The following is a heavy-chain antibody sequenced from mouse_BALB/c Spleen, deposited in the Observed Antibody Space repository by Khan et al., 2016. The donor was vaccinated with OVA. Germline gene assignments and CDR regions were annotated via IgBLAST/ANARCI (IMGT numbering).Heavy chain of an antibody. CDR1: GFTFSDYG. D-gene: IGHD1-2*01. CDR2: LSDLAYTI. V-gene: IGHV5-15*02. Sequence: EVELVESGGGLVQPGGSRKLSCAASGFTFSDYGMAWVRQAPGKGPEWVAFLSDLAYTIYYGDAVTGRFTISRETAKNTLYLEMSSLRSEDTAIDYCARGGGTAPFAYWGLGTLVTVSA. CDR3: ARGGGTAPFAY. J-gene: IGHJ3*01.